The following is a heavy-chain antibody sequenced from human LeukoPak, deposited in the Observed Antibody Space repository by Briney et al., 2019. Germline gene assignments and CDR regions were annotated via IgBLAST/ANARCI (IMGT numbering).Heavy chain of an antibody. Sequence: GGSLRLSCTASGFTFSRYWMHWVRQAPGKGLVWVSTINSAGSSTTYADSVKGRFTISRDNSKNTLYLQMNSLRAEDTAVYYCARERDYDSSGYYVFGYWGQGTLVTVSS. V-gene: IGHV3-74*01. CDR1: GFTFSRYW. D-gene: IGHD3-22*01. J-gene: IGHJ4*02. CDR3: ARERDYDSSGYYVFGY. CDR2: INSAGSST.